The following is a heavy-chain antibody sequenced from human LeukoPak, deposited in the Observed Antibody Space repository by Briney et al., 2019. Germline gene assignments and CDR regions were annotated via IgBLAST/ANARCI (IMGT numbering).Heavy chain of an antibody. CDR2: ISGSGGTT. CDR1: GFTFSTSV. V-gene: IGHV3-23*01. J-gene: IGHJ6*03. CDR3: ARDGVTRRYNMYFYMDV. Sequence: GGSLRLSCAASGFTFSTSVMNWVRQAPGKGLEWVSIISGSGGTTYYADSVKGRFTISRDNSKNTLYLQLDSLRAEDTAVYYCARDGVTRRYNMYFYMDVWGKGTPVTVSS. D-gene: IGHD5-18*01.